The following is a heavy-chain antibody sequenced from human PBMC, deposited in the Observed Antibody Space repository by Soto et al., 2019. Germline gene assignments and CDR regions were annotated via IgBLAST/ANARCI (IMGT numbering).Heavy chain of an antibody. CDR2: IGTAGDT. J-gene: IGHJ6*03. CDR3: ARIVRGSGTYSKDDYYYFYMDV. D-gene: IGHD3-10*01. V-gene: IGHV3-13*01. Sequence: EVQLVESGGGLVQPGGSLRLSCAASGFTFSTYDMHWVRQATGKGLEWVSAIGTAGDTYYPGSVQGRFTISRENAKNSLYLQMNSLTAGDTAVYYCARIVRGSGTYSKDDYYYFYMDVWGKGTTVTVSS. CDR1: GFTFSTYD.